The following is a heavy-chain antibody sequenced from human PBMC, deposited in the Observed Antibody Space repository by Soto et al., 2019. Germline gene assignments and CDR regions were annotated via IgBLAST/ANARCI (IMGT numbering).Heavy chain of an antibody. V-gene: IGHV1-18*01. J-gene: IGHJ6*03. CDR3: ARTYSSSSSYFYYYIDV. CDR1: GYTFTSYG. CDR2: ISAYNGNT. Sequence: ASVKVSCKASGYTFTSYGISWVRQAPGQGLEWMGWISAYNGNTNYAQKLQGRVTMTTDTSTSTAYMELRSLRSDDTAVYYCARTYSSSSSYFYYYIDVWGKGTTVTVSS. D-gene: IGHD6-6*01.